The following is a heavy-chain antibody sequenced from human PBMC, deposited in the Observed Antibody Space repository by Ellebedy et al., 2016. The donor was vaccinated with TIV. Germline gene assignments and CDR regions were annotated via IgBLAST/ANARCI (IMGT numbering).Heavy chain of an antibody. CDR3: AREEQHDFGSNGYRNGLDY. CDR2: ISWDGGST. CDR1: GFTFDDNS. Sequence: PGGSLRLSCAASGFTFDDNSMNWVRQAPGKGLEWVSLISWDGGSTYYADSVKARFTISRDNSMNTLYLQMNSLRAEDTAVYYCAREEQHDFGSNGYRNGLDYWGQGTLLIVSS. D-gene: IGHD3-22*01. V-gene: IGHV3-43*01. J-gene: IGHJ4*02.